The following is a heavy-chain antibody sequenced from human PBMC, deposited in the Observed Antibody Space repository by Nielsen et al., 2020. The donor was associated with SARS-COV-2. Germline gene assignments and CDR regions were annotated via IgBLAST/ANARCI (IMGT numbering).Heavy chain of an antibody. V-gene: IGHV3-30-3*02. CDR1: GFTFSSYA. D-gene: IGHD1-1*01. Sequence: GGSLRLSCAASGFTFSSYAMHWVRQAPGKGLEWVAVISYDGSNKYYADSVKGRFTISRDNFKNTLYLQMNSLRAEDTAVYYCAKLEGAMYYYYYYIDVWGKGTTVTVSS. J-gene: IGHJ6*03. CDR2: ISYDGSNK. CDR3: AKLEGAMYYYYYYIDV.